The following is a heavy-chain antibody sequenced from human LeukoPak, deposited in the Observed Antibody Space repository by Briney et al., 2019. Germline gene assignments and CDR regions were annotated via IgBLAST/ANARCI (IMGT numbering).Heavy chain of an antibody. J-gene: IGHJ1*01. V-gene: IGHV3-74*01. Sequence: GGSLRLSCAASGFTFSSYWMHWVRQAPGKGLVWVSRINSDGSSTSYADSVKGRFTISRDNAKNTLYLQMNSLRAEDTAVYYCARDTGYYGPGAEYFQHWGQGALVTVSS. CDR2: INSDGSST. D-gene: IGHD3-10*01. CDR1: GFTFSSYW. CDR3: ARDTGYYGPGAEYFQH.